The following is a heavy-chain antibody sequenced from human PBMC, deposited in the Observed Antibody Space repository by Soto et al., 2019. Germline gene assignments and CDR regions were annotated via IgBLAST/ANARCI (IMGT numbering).Heavy chain of an antibody. V-gene: IGHV1-2*02. Sequence: ASVKVSCKASGYRFIDFFLHWVRQAPGQGLEWMGWINPKNGDTNYAQKFQNRVTMTRDTSIGVAYMDLSGLNSGDTAVYYCARDNSGANFGYWGQGALVTVSS. J-gene: IGHJ4*02. D-gene: IGHD2-15*01. CDR3: ARDNSGANFGY. CDR2: INPKNGDT. CDR1: GYRFIDFF.